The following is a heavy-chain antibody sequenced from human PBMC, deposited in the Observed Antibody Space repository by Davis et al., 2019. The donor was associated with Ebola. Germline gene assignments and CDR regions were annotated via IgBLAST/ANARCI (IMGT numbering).Heavy chain of an antibody. V-gene: IGHV4-31*03. CDR1: GGSISSGGYY. CDR3: ARHSGSYGYYFDY. Sequence: SETLSLTCTVSGGSISSGGYYWSWIRQHPGKGLEWIGHISYSGSTNFNPSLKSRVSISVDTSKNQFSLKLTSVTAADTAVYYCARHSGSYGYYFDYWGRGTLVTVSS. D-gene: IGHD1-26*01. J-gene: IGHJ4*02. CDR2: ISYSGST.